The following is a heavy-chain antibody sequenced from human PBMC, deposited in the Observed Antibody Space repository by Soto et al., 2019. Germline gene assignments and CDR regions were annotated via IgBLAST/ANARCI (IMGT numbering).Heavy chain of an antibody. Sequence: EVQLVESGGGLVKPGGSLRLSCAASGFTFSSYSMNWVRQAPGKGLEWVSSISSSSSYIYYADSVKGRFTISRDNAKNSLYLQMNSLRAEDTAVYYCARARSYDFWSGYHSYYYYGMDVWGQGTTVTVSS. J-gene: IGHJ6*02. CDR3: ARARSYDFWSGYHSYYYYGMDV. V-gene: IGHV3-21*01. CDR1: GFTFSSYS. CDR2: ISSSSSYI. D-gene: IGHD3-3*01.